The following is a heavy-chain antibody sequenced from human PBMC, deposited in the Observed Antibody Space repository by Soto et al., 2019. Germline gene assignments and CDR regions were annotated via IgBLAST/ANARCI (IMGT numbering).Heavy chain of an antibody. D-gene: IGHD3-22*01. J-gene: IGHJ4*02. Sequence: ASVKVSCKASGGTFSSYAISWVRQAPGQGLEWMGGIIPIFGTANYAQKFQGRVTITADESTSTAYMELSSLRSEDTAVYYCALYYYDSSCYYYYFDYWGQGTLVTVSS. CDR1: GGTFSSYA. CDR2: IIPIFGTA. CDR3: ALYYYDSSCYYYYFDY. V-gene: IGHV1-69*13.